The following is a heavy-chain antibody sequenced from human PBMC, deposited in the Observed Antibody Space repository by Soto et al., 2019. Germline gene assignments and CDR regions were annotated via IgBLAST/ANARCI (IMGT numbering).Heavy chain of an antibody. CDR1: GFSLTTSGVG. J-gene: IGHJ4*02. CDR3: AHRVLRTVFGLVTTTAIYFDF. V-gene: IGHV2-5*02. CDR2: IYWDDDK. D-gene: IGHD3-3*01. Sequence: QITLNESGPTQVKPRQTLTLTCTFSGFSLTTSGVGVGWIRQSPGKAPEWLALIYWDDDKLYSPSLKSRITITKDTSKNQVVLTMADLDPADTATYYCAHRVLRTVFGLVTTTAIYFDFWGQGTPVAVSS.